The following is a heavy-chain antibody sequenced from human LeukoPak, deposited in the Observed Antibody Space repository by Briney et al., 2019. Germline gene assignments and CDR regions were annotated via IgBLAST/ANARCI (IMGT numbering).Heavy chain of an antibody. CDR2: INSDGSST. CDR1: GFTFSSYW. CDR3: ATSSRPNLGDY. V-gene: IGHV3-74*01. Sequence: PGGSLRLSCAASGFTFSSYWMHWVRQVPGKGLVWVSRINSDGSSTSYADSVKGRFTISRDNSRNTLFLQMNSLRADDTAVYYCATSSRPNLGDYWGPGTLVTVSS. J-gene: IGHJ4*02. D-gene: IGHD1-14*01.